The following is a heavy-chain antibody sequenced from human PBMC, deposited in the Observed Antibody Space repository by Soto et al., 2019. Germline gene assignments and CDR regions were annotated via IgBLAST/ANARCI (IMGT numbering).Heavy chain of an antibody. CDR2: FFYSAKS. D-gene: IGHD1-1*01. J-gene: IGHJ6*02. CDR1: GGSISTSSSTYY. V-gene: IGHV4-39*01. CDR3: ARPRGDWNDAEDYYYYYGMDV. Sequence: PSETLSLTCSVSGGSISTSSSTYYWGWMRQPPGKRPEWIASFFYSAKSFYNPSLKSRVTMSVDTSKNQFSLNLSSVTAADTAVYYCARPRGDWNDAEDYYYYYGMDVWGQGTTVTVSS.